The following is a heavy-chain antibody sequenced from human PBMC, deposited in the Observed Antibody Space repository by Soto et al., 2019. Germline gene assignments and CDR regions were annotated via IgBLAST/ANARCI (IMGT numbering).Heavy chain of an antibody. CDR1: GFTCSSYG. J-gene: IGHJ4*02. D-gene: IGHD1-26*01. CDR2: IWYDGRNK. CDR3: ARDRAWEITRDYFDY. V-gene: IGHV3-33*01. Sequence: QVQLVESGGGVDQPGGSVRLSCAAAGFTCSSYGMHWVLQAPGQGLEWVAIIWYDGRNKNYADSGKGRFAISREKSKNTVYKQMGSLRAEDTAVYYCARDRAWEITRDYFDYWGQGTLVTVSS.